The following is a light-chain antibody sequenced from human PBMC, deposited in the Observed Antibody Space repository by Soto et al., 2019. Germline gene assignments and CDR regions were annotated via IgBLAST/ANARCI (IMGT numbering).Light chain of an antibody. CDR1: QSVNSN. V-gene: IGKV3-15*01. J-gene: IGKJ1*01. CDR3: QQYNYWRT. Sequence: EIVMTQSPATLSVSPGERATLSCRASQSVNSNLAWYQQRPGPAPSLLIYAASTRATGVPARFSGSGSGTEFTLTISSLQSEDFAVYYCQQYNYWRTFGQGTKVEIK. CDR2: AAS.